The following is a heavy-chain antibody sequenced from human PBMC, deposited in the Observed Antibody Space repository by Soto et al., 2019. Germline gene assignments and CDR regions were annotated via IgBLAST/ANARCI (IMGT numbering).Heavy chain of an antibody. CDR3: LIAVAGTLFDY. CDR1: GFTFASYA. V-gene: IGHV3-23*01. Sequence: EVQLLESGGGLLQLGGSLELPCEPSGFTFASYALGWVRQAPGKGLEGVSAISGSGGSTYYADSVKGRFTISRDNSKNTLYLQMNSLRAEDTAVYYCLIAVAGTLFDYWGQGTLVTVSS. D-gene: IGHD6-19*01. CDR2: ISGSGGST. J-gene: IGHJ4*02.